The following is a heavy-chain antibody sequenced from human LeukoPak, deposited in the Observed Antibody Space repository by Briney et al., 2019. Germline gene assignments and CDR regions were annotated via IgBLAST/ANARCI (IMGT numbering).Heavy chain of an antibody. CDR1: GNFSSSW. D-gene: IGHD6-19*01. V-gene: IGHV3-74*01. CDR2: LNSDGSSI. CDR3: ARGVAGTLDY. J-gene: IGHJ4*02. Sequence: GGSLRLSCAASGNFSSSWMNWVRKVPVKGLVWVSRLNSDGSSINYADSVKGRFTISRDNAENTLYLQMNSLRVEDTAVYYCARGVAGTLDYWGQGTRVTVSS.